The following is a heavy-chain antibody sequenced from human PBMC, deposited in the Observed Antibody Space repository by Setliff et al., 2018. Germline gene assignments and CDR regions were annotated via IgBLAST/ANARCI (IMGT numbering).Heavy chain of an antibody. CDR2: ITWNSDNT. J-gene: IGHJ4*02. D-gene: IGHD6-19*01. Sequence: GGSLRLSCVASGFKFDDHVMYWVRQVPGKGLEWVAGITWNSDNTGYADSVKGRFTISRDNAKNSLSLQMNSLRVDDTAVYYCVRDPPNSGWAFDYWGQGTLVTVSS. V-gene: IGHV3-20*04. CDR1: GFKFDDHV. CDR3: VRDPPNSGWAFDY.